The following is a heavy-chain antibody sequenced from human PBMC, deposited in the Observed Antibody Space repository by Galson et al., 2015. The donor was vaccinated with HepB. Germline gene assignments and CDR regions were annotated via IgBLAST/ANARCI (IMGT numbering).Heavy chain of an antibody. V-gene: IGHV3-53*01. Sequence: SLRLSCAASGFTVNSNYVTWVRQAPGKGLEWVSVIYPDNKIYYADSVKGRFTISRDSSKNTLYLQMNSLRAEDTAVYYCARETTGFSHGMDVWGQGTTVTVSS. CDR1: GFTVNSNY. D-gene: IGHD1-1*01. CDR2: IYPDNKI. J-gene: IGHJ6*02. CDR3: ARETTGFSHGMDV.